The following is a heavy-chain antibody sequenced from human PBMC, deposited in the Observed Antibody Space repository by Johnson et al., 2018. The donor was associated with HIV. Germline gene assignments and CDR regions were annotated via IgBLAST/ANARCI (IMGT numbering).Heavy chain of an antibody. D-gene: IGHD1-26*01. CDR1: LFTFSSYA. CDR3: ARVQSGSYWGPYHGFDI. V-gene: IGHV3-30*04. CDR2: VSYDGSNK. J-gene: IGHJ3*02. Sequence: QVQLVESGGGVVQPGRSLRLSCAASLFTFSSYAMHWVRQAPGKGLEWVAVVSYDGSNKYLADSAKGRFTISRDNAKKSRYLQMNSLRAEDTAVYYCARVQSGSYWGPYHGFDIWGQGTMVTVSS.